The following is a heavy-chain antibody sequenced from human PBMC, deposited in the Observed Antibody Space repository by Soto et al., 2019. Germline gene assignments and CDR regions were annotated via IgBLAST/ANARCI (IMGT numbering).Heavy chain of an antibody. Sequence: SEPLSLTCTVSSASVSSYFLTCILQPAGKGLDWIGRISTSGTTNYNPSLKSRVTMSVDTSKNHFSLNLSSVTAADTAVYYCAREAGPDRWFDPWGQGTLVTVSS. V-gene: IGHV4-4*07. D-gene: IGHD6-19*01. CDR1: SASVSSYF. J-gene: IGHJ5*02. CDR3: AREAGPDRWFDP. CDR2: ISTSGTT.